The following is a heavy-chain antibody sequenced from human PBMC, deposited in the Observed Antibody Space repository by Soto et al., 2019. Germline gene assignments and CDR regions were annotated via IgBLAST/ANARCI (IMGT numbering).Heavy chain of an antibody. CDR3: AIDPYDCRGNDCLD. V-gene: IGHV3-48*01. Sequence: EVQLVESGGGLVQPGGSLRLSCTASEFTFNTYSMNWVRQAPGKGLEWIASISSSSSTVYYADSVKGRCTVSRGNAKTSLYLQMDSLRAEDTAVYYCAIDPYDCRGNDCLDWGKGTMVTVSA. D-gene: IGHD3-22*01. CDR2: ISSSSSTV. CDR1: EFTFNTYS. J-gene: IGHJ4*02.